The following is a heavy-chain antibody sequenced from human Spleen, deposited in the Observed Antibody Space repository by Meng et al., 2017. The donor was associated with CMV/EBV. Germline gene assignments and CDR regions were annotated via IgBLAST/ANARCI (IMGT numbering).Heavy chain of an antibody. CDR3: AKDGGGRYSGYEDLFDY. CDR1: GFTLSYYG. D-gene: IGHD5-12*01. J-gene: IGHJ4*02. CDR2: IRYDGSNK. V-gene: IGHV3-30*02. Sequence: GESLKISCAASGFTLSYYGMHWVRQAPGKGLEWVAFIRYDGSNKYYADSVKGRFTISRDNSKNTLYLQMNSLRVDDTAVYYCAKDGGGRYSGYEDLFDYWGQGTLVTVSS.